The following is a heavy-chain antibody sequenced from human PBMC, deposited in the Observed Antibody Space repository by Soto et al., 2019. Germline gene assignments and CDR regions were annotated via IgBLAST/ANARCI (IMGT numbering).Heavy chain of an antibody. CDR2: IGEDGSEK. D-gene: IGHD2-15*01. CDR1: GFTFSTYW. CDR3: ARGSGGHNYHYGMDV. V-gene: IGHV3-7*03. J-gene: IGHJ6*02. Sequence: EVQLVESGGGLVQPGGSLRLSCTASGFTFSTYWMSWVRQAPGMGLEWEANIGEDGSEKYYVDSVKGRFTISRDNAKNSLYLQMNSLRADDTAVYYCARGSGGHNYHYGMDVWGQGTTVTVSS.